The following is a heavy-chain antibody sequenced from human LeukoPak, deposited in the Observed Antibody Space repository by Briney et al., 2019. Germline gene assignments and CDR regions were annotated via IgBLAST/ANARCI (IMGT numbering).Heavy chain of an antibody. D-gene: IGHD3-22*01. V-gene: IGHV1-18*01. J-gene: IGHJ5*02. CDR1: GYTFTSYG. CDR2: ISAYNGNT. CDR3: ARDYAGYYDSSGYYR. Sequence: ASVEVSCKASGYTFTSYGISWVRQAPGQGLEWMGWISAYNGNTNYAQKLQGRVTMTTDTSTSTAYMELRSLRSDDTAVYYCARDYAGYYDSSGYYRWGQGTLVTVSS.